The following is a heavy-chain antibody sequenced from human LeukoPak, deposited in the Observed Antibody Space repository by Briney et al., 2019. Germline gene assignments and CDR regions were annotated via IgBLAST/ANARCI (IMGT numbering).Heavy chain of an antibody. CDR1: GFTFSSYS. V-gene: IGHV3-21*01. J-gene: IGHJ4*02. CDR3: ARVSGLSSSWYILDY. CDR2: ISSSSSYI. D-gene: IGHD6-13*01. Sequence: GGSLRLSCAASGFTFSSYSMNWVRQAPGKGLEWVSSISSSSSYIYYADSVKGRFTISRDNAKNSLYLQMNSLRAEDTAVYYCARVSGLSSSWYILDYWGQGTLVTVSS.